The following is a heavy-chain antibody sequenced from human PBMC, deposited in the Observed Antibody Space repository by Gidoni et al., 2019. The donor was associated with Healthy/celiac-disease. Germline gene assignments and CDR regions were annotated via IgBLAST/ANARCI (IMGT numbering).Heavy chain of an antibody. CDR3: ARDSRASSTSPMWFDP. Sequence: QVQLVQSGAEVTKPGSSVKVSCKASGGTFRSYAISWVRQAPGQGLEWMGGIIPIFGTANYAQKFQGRDTITADESTSTAYMELSSLRSEDTAVYYCARDSRASSTSPMWFDPWGQGTLVTVSS. J-gene: IGHJ5*02. V-gene: IGHV1-69*01. CDR2: IIPIFGTA. CDR1: GGTFRSYA. D-gene: IGHD2-2*01.